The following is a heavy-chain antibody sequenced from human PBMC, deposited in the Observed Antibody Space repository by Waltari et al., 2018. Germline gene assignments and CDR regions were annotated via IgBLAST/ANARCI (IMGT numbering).Heavy chain of an antibody. Sequence: QVQLVQSGAEVKKPGASVKVSCRGSGYGLTESGFHWGRQAPGKGLEWLGGFDPEYGEAVYAQEFQGRVTMTEDTSKDTAYMELSSLTYEDTAVYYCTRDRVGYCSGGTCYSRWFDPWGQGTLVTVSS. V-gene: IGHV1-24*01. J-gene: IGHJ5*02. CDR3: TRDRVGYCSGGTCYSRWFDP. D-gene: IGHD2-15*01. CDR2: FDPEYGEA. CDR1: GYGLTESG.